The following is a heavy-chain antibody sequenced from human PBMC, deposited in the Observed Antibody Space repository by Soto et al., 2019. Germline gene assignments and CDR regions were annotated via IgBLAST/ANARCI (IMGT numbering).Heavy chain of an antibody. Sequence: GASLKIGCQGSGCNFTSYGIRCVVKMPGKVLEWMGIIYPGDSDTRYSPSFQGQVTISADKSISTAYLQWSSLKASDTAMYYCARRSSTVTPGNYYGMDVWGQGTTVTVSS. CDR3: ARRSSTVTPGNYYGMDV. CDR2: IYPGDSDT. CDR1: GCNFTSYG. J-gene: IGHJ6*02. D-gene: IGHD4-17*01. V-gene: IGHV5-51*01.